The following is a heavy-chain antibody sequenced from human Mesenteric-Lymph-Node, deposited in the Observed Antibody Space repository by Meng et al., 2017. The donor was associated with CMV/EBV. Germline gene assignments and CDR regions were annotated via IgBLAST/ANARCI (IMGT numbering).Heavy chain of an antibody. V-gene: IGHV3-30-3*01. CDR1: EFTFSSLP. CDR3: ASYKYGYFSDY. Sequence: GGSLRLSCAASEFTFSSLPMHWVRQAPHKGLEWVAVISYDGGDKYYADSVKGRFTISRDNSKKTLFLQMNSLRAEDTAVYYCASYKYGYFSDYWGQGTLVTVSS. CDR2: ISYDGGDK. D-gene: IGHD5-18*01. J-gene: IGHJ4*02.